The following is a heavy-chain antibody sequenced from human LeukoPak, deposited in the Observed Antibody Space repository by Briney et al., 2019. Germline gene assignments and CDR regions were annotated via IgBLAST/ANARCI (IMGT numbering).Heavy chain of an antibody. Sequence: SGTLSLTCAVSGGSISTHNWWSWVRQPPGKGLEWIGEIYHSGSTNYNPSLKSRVTMSVDTSKNQFSLKLSSVTAADTAVYYCARVRHYDFWSGYGYFDYWGQGTLVTVSS. V-gene: IGHV4-4*02. CDR2: IYHSGST. J-gene: IGHJ4*02. CDR3: ARVRHYDFWSGYGYFDY. D-gene: IGHD3-3*01. CDR1: GGSISTHNW.